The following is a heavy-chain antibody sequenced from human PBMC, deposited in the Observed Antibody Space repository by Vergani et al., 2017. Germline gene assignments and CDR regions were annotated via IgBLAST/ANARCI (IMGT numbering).Heavy chain of an antibody. CDR3: AGSPTVVTSGRFDY. D-gene: IGHD4-23*01. Sequence: QVQLVESGGGLVKPGGSLRLSCAASGFTFSDYYMSRIRQAPGKRLEWVSYISSSGSTIYYADSVKGRFTISRDKAKNTLYLQMNSLRAEDTAVYYCAGSPTVVTSGRFDYWGQGTLVTVSS. CDR1: GFTFSDYY. CDR2: ISSSGSTI. V-gene: IGHV3-11*01. J-gene: IGHJ4*02.